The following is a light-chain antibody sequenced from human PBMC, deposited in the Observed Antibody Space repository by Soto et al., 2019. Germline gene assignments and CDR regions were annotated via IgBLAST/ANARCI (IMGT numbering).Light chain of an antibody. CDR2: QIS. V-gene: IGKV2-24*01. J-gene: IGKJ1*01. Sequence: DIVLTQTPLSSPVTLGQPASFSCRSSRSLLHSDGNTYLSWLHQRPGQPPRLLIYQISKRLSGVPDRFSGSGAGTSFTLKISRVEAQDVGIYFCMQSLQLRTFGQGTKVEIK. CDR3: MQSLQLRT. CDR1: RSLLHSDGNTY.